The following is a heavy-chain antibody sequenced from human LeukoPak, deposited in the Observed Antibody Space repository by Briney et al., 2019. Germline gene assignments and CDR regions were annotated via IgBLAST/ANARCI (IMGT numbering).Heavy chain of an antibody. CDR1: GYTFTSYY. V-gene: IGHV1-46*01. J-gene: IGHJ4*02. CDR2: INPSGGST. CDR3: ARGLRYYDFWSGYFDY. D-gene: IGHD3-3*01. Sequence: GASVKVSCKASGYTFTSYYMHWVRQAPGQGLEWMGIINPSGGSTSYAQKFQGRVTMTRDTSTSTAYMELRSLRSDDTAVYYCARGLRYYDFWSGYFDYWGQGTLVTVSS.